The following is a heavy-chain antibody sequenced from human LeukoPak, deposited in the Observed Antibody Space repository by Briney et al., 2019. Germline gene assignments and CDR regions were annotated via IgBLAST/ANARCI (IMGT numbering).Heavy chain of an antibody. CDR3: AKGLPRSGWYPPPFDY. Sequence: GGSLRLSCAASAFTFSSYGMHWVRQAPGKGLEWVAFIRYDGSNKYYADSVKGRFTISRDNSKNTLYLQMNSLRAEDTAVYYCAKGLPRSGWYPPPFDYWGQGTLVTVSS. J-gene: IGHJ4*02. V-gene: IGHV3-30*02. D-gene: IGHD6-19*01. CDR1: AFTFSSYG. CDR2: IRYDGSNK.